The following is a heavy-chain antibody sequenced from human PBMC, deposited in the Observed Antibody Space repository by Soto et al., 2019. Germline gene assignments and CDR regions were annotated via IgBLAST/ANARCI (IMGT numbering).Heavy chain of an antibody. D-gene: IGHD3-3*01. J-gene: IGHJ6*02. CDR1: GGSISSYY. Sequence: PSETLSLTCTVSGGSISSYYWSWIRQPAGKGLEWIGRIYTSGSTNYNPSLKSRVTMSVDTSKNQFSLKLSSVTAADTAVYYCARDFSDFWSGYYSDGMDVWGQGTTVTVSS. CDR3: ARDFSDFWSGYYSDGMDV. V-gene: IGHV4-4*07. CDR2: IYTSGST.